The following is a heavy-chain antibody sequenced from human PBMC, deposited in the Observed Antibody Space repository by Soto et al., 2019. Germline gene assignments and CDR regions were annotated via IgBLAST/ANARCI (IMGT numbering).Heavy chain of an antibody. CDR3: AKDSLYSGYDSGSFDI. Sequence: GGSLRLSCAASGFTFDDFAMHWVRQVPGKGLEWVSGINWNSGRIGYADSVRGRFTISRDNTKNSLYLQMNSLRAEDTALYYCAKDSLYSGYDSGSFDIWGQGTMVTVSS. CDR2: INWNSGRI. J-gene: IGHJ3*02. CDR1: GFTFDDFA. D-gene: IGHD5-12*01. V-gene: IGHV3-9*01.